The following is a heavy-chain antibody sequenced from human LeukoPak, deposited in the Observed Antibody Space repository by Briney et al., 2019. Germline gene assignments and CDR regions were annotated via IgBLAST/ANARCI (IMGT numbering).Heavy chain of an antibody. CDR3: AREEDSGYEP. D-gene: IGHD5-12*01. J-gene: IGHJ5*02. CDR1: GFTFSSYS. CDR2: ISSSSSTI. V-gene: IGHV3-48*04. Sequence: GGSLRVSCAASGFTFSSYSMNWVRQAPGKGLEWVSYISSSSSTIYYADSVKGRFTISRDNAKNSLYLQMNSLRAEDTAVYYCAREEDSGYEPWGQGTLVTVSS.